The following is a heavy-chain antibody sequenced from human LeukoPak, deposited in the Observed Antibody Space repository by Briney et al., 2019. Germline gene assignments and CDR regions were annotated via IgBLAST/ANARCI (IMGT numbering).Heavy chain of an antibody. V-gene: IGHV1-24*01. D-gene: IGHD3-16*02. J-gene: IGHJ4*02. CDR1: GGTFSSYA. CDR2: FDPEDGET. CDR3: ATSGYLTPLDY. Sequence: GASVKVSCKASGGTFSSYAISWVRQAPGKGLEWMGGFDPEDGETIYAQKFQGRVTMTEDTSTDTAYMELSSLRSEDTAVYYCATSGYLTPLDYWGQGTLVTVSS.